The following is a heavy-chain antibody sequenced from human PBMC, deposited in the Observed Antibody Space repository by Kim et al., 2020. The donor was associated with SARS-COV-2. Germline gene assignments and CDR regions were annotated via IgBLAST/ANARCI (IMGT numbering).Heavy chain of an antibody. CDR1: GFTFSSYG. J-gene: IGHJ5*02. Sequence: GGSLRLSCAASGFTFSSYGMHWVRQAPGKGLEWVAVISYDGSNKYYADSVKGRFTISRDNSKNTLYLQMNSLRAEDTAVYYCAKDESYIVATIRESWFDPWGQGNLVTVSS. V-gene: IGHV3-30*18. CDR3: AKDESYIVATIRESWFDP. D-gene: IGHD5-12*01. CDR2: ISYDGSNK.